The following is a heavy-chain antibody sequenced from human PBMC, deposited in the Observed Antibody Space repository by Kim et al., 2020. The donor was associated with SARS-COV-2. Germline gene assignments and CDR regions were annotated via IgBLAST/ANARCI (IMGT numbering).Heavy chain of an antibody. CDR2: INPNSGGT. Sequence: ASVKVSCKASGYTFTGYYMHWVRQAPGQGLEWMGRINPNSGGTNYAQKFQGRVTMTRDTSISTAYMELSRLRSDDTAVYYCARSDYSSSSSSAFDIWGQGIMVTVSS. CDR1: GYTFTGYY. J-gene: IGHJ3*02. V-gene: IGHV1-2*06. D-gene: IGHD6-6*01. CDR3: ARSDYSSSSSSAFDI.